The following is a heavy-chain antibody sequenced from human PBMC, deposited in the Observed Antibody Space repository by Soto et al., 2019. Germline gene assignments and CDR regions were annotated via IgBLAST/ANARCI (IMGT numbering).Heavy chain of an antibody. CDR1: GGSISSGDYY. CDR3: ARRLGTAGSFDY. D-gene: IGHD7-27*01. Sequence: QVQLQESGPGLVKPSQTLSLTCTVSGGSISSGDYYWSWIRQPPGKGLEWIGYIYYGASTYYNPSLQSRVAISVDTSKNQYSLTLTSVSDADTAVYYCARRLGTAGSFDYWGQGTLVIVSS. V-gene: IGHV4-30-4*01. CDR2: IYYGAST. J-gene: IGHJ4*02.